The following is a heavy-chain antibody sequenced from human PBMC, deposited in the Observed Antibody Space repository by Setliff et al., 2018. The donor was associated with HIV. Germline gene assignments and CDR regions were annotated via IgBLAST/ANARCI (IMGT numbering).Heavy chain of an antibody. CDR2: IYHSGST. CDR3: ARRSGWSEDY. CDR1: GDFFSSDYY. V-gene: IGHV4-38-2*02. Sequence: PSETLSLTCTVSGDFFSSDYYWGWIRQSPGKGLEWIGSIYHSGSTYYNPSLKSRVTISVDTTKSQISLKLSSVTAADTAVYYCARRSGWSEDYWGQGTLVTVSS. D-gene: IGHD6-19*01. J-gene: IGHJ4*02.